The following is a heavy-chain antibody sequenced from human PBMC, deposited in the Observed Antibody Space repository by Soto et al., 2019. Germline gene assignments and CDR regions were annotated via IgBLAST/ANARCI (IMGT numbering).Heavy chain of an antibody. CDR2: IYYSGST. D-gene: IGHD4-17*01. CDR3: ARATDYGGNYRYFDY. V-gene: IGHV4-31*03. J-gene: IGHJ4*02. Sequence: QVQLQESGPGLVKPSQTLSLTCTVSGGSISSGGYYWSWIRQHPGKGLEWIGYIYYSGSTYYNPSLKSRVTISVDTSKNQFSLKLSSVTAADTAVYYCARATDYGGNYRYFDYWGQGTLVTVSS. CDR1: GGSISSGGYY.